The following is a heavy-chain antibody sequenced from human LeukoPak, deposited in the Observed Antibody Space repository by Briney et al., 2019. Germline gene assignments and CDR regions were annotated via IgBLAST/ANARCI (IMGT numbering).Heavy chain of an antibody. CDR2: ISSTSSHI. V-gene: IGHV3-21*01. CDR1: GFTFTTYS. Sequence: GGSLRLSCVASGFTFTTYSMIWVRQAPGKGLQWLSSISSTSSHIYYANSVKGRFTISRENAKNSLFLQMNSLRAEDTAVYYCARGGYYGSGYYFDYWGQGTLVTVSS. D-gene: IGHD3-22*01. CDR3: ARGGYYGSGYYFDY. J-gene: IGHJ4*02.